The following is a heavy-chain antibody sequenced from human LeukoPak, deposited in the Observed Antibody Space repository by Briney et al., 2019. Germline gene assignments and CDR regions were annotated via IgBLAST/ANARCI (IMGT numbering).Heavy chain of an antibody. CDR1: GYTFTSYG. CDR2: ISAYNGNT. Sequence: ASVKVSCKASGYTFTSYGISWVRQAPGQGLEWMGWISAYNGNTNYAQKLQGRVTMTTDTSTSTAYMELRRLRFDDTAVYYCARGDDSSGYYYGFDYWGQGTLVTVSS. J-gene: IGHJ4*02. CDR3: ARGDDSSGYYYGFDY. V-gene: IGHV1-18*01. D-gene: IGHD3-22*01.